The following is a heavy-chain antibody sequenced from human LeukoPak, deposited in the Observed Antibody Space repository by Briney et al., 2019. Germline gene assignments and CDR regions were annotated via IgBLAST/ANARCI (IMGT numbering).Heavy chain of an antibody. Sequence: GSLCPSSAASGFTFCNFWIGWVRQAPGKGLEWVANIEQDGSEKHYVDSVKGRFTISRDNAKNSLFLQMNSLRVEDTAVYYCASMRQILAPDYWGDGSLSTVSS. V-gene: IGHV3-7*05. CDR2: IEQDGSEK. J-gene: IGHJ4*03. CDR3: ASMRQILAPDY. D-gene: IGHD5-12*01. CDR1: GFTFCNFW.